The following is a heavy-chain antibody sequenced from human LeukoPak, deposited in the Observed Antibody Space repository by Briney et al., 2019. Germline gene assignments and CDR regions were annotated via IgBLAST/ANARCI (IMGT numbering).Heavy chain of an antibody. J-gene: IGHJ4*02. CDR2: ISYDGSNK. CDR3: AKDFDSGDYFDY. V-gene: IGHV3-30*18. Sequence: GRSLRLSCAASGFTFSRYGMHWVRQAPGKGLEWGAVISYDGSNKYYAGSVKGRFTISRDNSKNTLYLQMNSLGAEATAVYYCAKDFDSGDYFDYWGQGTLVTVSS. CDR1: GFTFSRYG. D-gene: IGHD3-9*01.